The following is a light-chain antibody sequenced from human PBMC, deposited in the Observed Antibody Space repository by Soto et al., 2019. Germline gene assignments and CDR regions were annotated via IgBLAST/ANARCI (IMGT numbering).Light chain of an antibody. CDR2: DAS. J-gene: IGKJ1*01. CDR3: QQYNSYWT. V-gene: IGKV1-5*01. CDR1: QTISTS. Sequence: DIQMTQSPSTLSASVGDRVTITCRASQTISTSLAWYQQKPGKAPKVLIYDASSFESGVPSRFSGSGSGTELTLTISSLQPDDFATYYCQQYNSYWTFGQGTKVEIK.